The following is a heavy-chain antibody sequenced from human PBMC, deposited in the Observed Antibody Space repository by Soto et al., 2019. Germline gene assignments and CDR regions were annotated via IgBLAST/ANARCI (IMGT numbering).Heavy chain of an antibody. CDR3: AREARGVISGMDV. J-gene: IGHJ6*02. CDR1: GGSISDDY. Sequence: SETLSLTCTVSGGSISDDYWRWIRQPPGKGLEWIGHISHSGSTNYNPSLKSRVTISVDTSKRQFSRKLSSVTAADTAVYYCAREARGVISGMDVWGQGTTVTVSS. CDR2: ISHSGST. V-gene: IGHV4-59*01. D-gene: IGHD3-10*01.